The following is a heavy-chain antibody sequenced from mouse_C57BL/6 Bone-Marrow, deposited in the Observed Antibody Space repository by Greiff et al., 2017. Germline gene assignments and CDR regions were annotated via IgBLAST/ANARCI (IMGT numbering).Heavy chain of an antibody. J-gene: IGHJ3*01. CDR3: ARMRGDYYGSSWFAY. D-gene: IGHD1-1*01. Sequence: QVTLKVSGPGILQPSQTLSLTCSFSGFSLSTFGMGVGWIRQPSGKGLEWLAHIWWDDEQYYNPALKSRLTISKDTSKNQVFLKIANVDTADTATYFCARMRGDYYGSSWFAYWGQGTLVTVSS. CDR2: IWWDDEQ. V-gene: IGHV8-8*01. CDR1: GFSLSTFGMG.